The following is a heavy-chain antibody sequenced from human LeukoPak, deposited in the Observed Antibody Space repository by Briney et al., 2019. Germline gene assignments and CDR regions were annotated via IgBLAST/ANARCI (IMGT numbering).Heavy chain of an antibody. CDR2: IYSSGNT. CDR3: ARAKGDY. J-gene: IGHJ4*02. V-gene: IGHV4-59*01. Sequence: KTSETLSLTCTVSGASISSSYWSWIRQPPGKGLEWIAYIYSSGNTNYHPSLKSRVTISVDTSKNQFSLKLASVTAADTAIYYCARAKGDYWGQGTLVTVSS. CDR1: GASISSSY.